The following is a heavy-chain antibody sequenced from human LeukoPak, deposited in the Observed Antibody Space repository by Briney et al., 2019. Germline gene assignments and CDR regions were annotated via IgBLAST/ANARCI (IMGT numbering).Heavy chain of an antibody. CDR2: IIPIFGTA. Sequence: SVKASCKASGGTFSSYAISWVRQAPGQGLEWMGRIIPIFGTANYAQKFQGRVTITTDESTSTAYMELSSLRSEDTAVYYCARGHDYGGNDHNWFDPWGQGTLVTVSS. D-gene: IGHD4-23*01. CDR3: ARGHDYGGNDHNWFDP. CDR1: GGTFSSYA. J-gene: IGHJ5*02. V-gene: IGHV1-69*05.